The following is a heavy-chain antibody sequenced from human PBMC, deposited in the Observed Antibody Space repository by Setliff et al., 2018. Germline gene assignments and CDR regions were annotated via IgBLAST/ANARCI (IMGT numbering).Heavy chain of an antibody. J-gene: IGHJ5*02. V-gene: IGHV3-23*01. CDR1: GVTFSIYA. CDR3: ARDVFDFRTGQADP. D-gene: IGHD3-3*01. CDR2: ISSSGSST. Sequence: GGSLRLSCAASGVTFSIYAMSWVRQAPGKGLEWVSGISSSGSSTYYAVSVKGRFTISRDNARNALYLQMVSLRAEDTAVYYCARDVFDFRTGQADPWGQGTLVTVSS.